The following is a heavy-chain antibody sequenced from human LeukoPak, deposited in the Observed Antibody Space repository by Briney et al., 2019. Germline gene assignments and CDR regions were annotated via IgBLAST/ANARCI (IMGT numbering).Heavy chain of an antibody. V-gene: IGHV1-8*03. J-gene: IGHJ4*02. CDR1: GYTFTNNN. D-gene: IGHD2-21*02. CDR3: ARTTSMTASGYDH. Sequence: ASVKVSCKASGYTFTNNNINWVRHASGQGLEWMTWINPDTGDKGYARKFQDRVTITTDTSISTAYMELSSLSSEDTAVYFCARTTSMTASGYDHWGQGTLVTVSS. CDR2: INPDTGDK.